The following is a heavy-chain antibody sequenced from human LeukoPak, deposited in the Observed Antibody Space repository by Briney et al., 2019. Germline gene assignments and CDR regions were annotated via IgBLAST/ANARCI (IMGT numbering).Heavy chain of an antibody. V-gene: IGHV1-2*02. CDR2: INLDSGVT. D-gene: IGHD5-12*01. CDR1: GYTFTGHH. J-gene: IGHJ4*02. CDR3: ARVFSGYDLEPLDY. Sequence: ASVKVSCKASGYTFTGHHMHWVRQAPGQGLEYMGWINLDSGVTKSAQNFQGRVTMTRDTSISTAYMELSSLRSEDTAVYYCARVFSGYDLEPLDYWGQGTLVTVSS.